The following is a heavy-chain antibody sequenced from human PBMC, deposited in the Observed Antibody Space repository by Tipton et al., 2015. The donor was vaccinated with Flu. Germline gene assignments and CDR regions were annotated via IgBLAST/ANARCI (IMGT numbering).Heavy chain of an antibody. CDR2: IYNSQYT. V-gene: IGHV4-59*12. Sequence: TLSLTCTVSGAFFTSYYWNWIRQPPGKGLEWIGYIYNSQYTKYNPSLKSRVTISVDTSKKQFSLQLRSVTAADTAVYYWARDPSLGMPDYFDYWGQGTLVTASS. D-gene: IGHD2-2*01. CDR3: ARDPSLGMPDYFDY. CDR1: GAFFTSYY. J-gene: IGHJ4*02.